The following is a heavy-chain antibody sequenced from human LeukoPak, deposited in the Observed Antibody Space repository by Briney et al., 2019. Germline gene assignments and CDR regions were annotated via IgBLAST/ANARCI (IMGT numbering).Heavy chain of an antibody. V-gene: IGHV3-30-3*01. D-gene: IGHD3-22*01. CDR1: GFAFSSYA. Sequence: HPGESLRLSCAASGFAFSSYAMHWVRQAPGKGLEWVAVISYDGSNKYYTDSVKGRFTISRDNSKNTLYLQMNSLRDEDTAVYYCARATYYYDTSTSSGASDIWGQGTMVIVSS. J-gene: IGHJ3*02. CDR3: ARATYYYDTSTSSGASDI. CDR2: ISYDGSNK.